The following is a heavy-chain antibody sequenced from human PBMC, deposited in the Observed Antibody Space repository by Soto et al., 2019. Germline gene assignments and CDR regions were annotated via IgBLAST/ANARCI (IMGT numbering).Heavy chain of an antibody. CDR1: GGSFSGYY. Sequence: SETLSLTCAVYGGSFSGYYWTWIRQPPGKGLEWIGEINHSGTINFNPSLKSRLTISLDTSKKHFSLKLSSVTDADTAAYYCARADRTLVTSYSLDVWGQGATVTVSS. J-gene: IGHJ6*02. CDR2: INHSGTI. D-gene: IGHD2-21*02. CDR3: ARADRTLVTSYSLDV. V-gene: IGHV4-34*01.